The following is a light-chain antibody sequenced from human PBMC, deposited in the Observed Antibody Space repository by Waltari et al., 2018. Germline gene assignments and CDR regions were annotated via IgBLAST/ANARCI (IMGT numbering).Light chain of an antibody. CDR1: GGINVAGYH. Sequence: LTQPASLSASPGASASLTCTFSGGINVAGYHIFWYQQKPGSPPRYLLRYKSDSDKGQGSGVPSRFSGSKDASANTGILRISGLQSEDEADYYCGIGHSSGGLFGGGTRLTVL. J-gene: IGLJ2*01. CDR3: GIGHSSGGL. CDR2: YKSDSDK. V-gene: IGLV5-45*01.